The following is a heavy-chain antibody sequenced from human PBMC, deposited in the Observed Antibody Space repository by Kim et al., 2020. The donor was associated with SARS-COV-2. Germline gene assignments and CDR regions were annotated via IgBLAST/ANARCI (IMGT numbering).Heavy chain of an antibody. CDR3: ARDLSSSWSINYFDY. Sequence: DSVKGRFTISRDNAKNSLYLQMNSLRAEDTAVYYCARDLSSSWSINYFDYWGQGTLVTVSS. V-gene: IGHV3-21*01. J-gene: IGHJ4*02. D-gene: IGHD6-13*01.